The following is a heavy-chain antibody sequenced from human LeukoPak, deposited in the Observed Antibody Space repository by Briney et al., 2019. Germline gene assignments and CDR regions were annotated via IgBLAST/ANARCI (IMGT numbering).Heavy chain of an antibody. CDR3: AREVLDFDL. CDR2: IYHSGST. D-gene: IGHD1-1*01. J-gene: IGHJ4*02. Sequence: SETLSRNCAVSGYSISSGYYWGWIRQPPGKGLEWIGSIYHSGSTYYNPSLKGRVTISVDTSKNQFSLKLSSVTAADTAVYYCAREVLDFDLWGQGTLVTVFS. V-gene: IGHV4-38-2*02. CDR1: GYSISSGYY.